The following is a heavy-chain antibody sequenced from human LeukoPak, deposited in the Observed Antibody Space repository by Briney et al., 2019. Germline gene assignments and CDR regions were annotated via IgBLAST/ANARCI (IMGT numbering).Heavy chain of an antibody. D-gene: IGHD3-22*01. CDR3: ARRTYYYDSSGYAIDY. CDR2: IYPGDSDT. J-gene: IGHJ4*02. Sequence: GESLKISFKGSGYRFTSYWIGWVRQMPGKGLEWMGIIYPGDSDTRYSPSFQGQVTISADKSISTAYLQWSSLKASDTAMYYCARRTYYYDSSGYAIDYWGQGTLVTVSS. CDR1: GYRFTSYW. V-gene: IGHV5-51*01.